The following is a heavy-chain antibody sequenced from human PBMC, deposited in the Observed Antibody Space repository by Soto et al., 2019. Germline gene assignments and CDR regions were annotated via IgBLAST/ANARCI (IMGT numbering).Heavy chain of an antibody. CDR2: IFYSGST. CDR3: GRGRYYGSGTPIKYFDL. Sequence: QVQLQESGPGLVKPSETLSLTCTVSGGSISPYFWSWIRQPPGKGLEWIGYIFYSGSTNYNPSLTSRVTISGETSKNQFSLKLSSVTASDTAVYYWGRGRYYGSGTPIKYFDLWGRGTLVTVSS. V-gene: IGHV4-59*01. J-gene: IGHJ2*01. D-gene: IGHD3-10*01. CDR1: GGSISPYF.